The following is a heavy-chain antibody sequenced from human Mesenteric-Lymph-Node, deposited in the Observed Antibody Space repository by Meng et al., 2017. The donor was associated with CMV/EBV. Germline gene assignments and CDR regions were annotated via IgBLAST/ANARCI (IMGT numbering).Heavy chain of an antibody. CDR2: ISSSSSTI. Sequence: GGSLRLSCAASGFTFSSYSMNWVRQAPGKGLEWLSYISSSSSTIYYVDSVKGRFTISRDNATNSLYLQMSSLRAEDTAVYYCARLRGGGCSSTTCSNAFDIWGQGTMVTVSS. J-gene: IGHJ3*02. V-gene: IGHV3-48*04. CDR3: ARLRGGGCSSTTCSNAFDI. CDR1: GFTFSSYS. D-gene: IGHD2-2*01.